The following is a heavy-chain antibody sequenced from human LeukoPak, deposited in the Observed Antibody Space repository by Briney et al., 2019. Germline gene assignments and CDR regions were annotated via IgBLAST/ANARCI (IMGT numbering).Heavy chain of an antibody. CDR3: ARDYYGSPDY. CDR1: GYTFTAYT. V-gene: IGHV1-3*03. Sequence: ASVKVSCKPSGYTFTAYTMHWVRQAPGQRLEWMGWINTDNGGTKYSQDFQGRVTITRDTSATTAYMELSNLRSDDMAVYYCARDYYGSPDYWGQGTLVTVSS. CDR2: INTDNGGT. D-gene: IGHD3-10*01. J-gene: IGHJ4*02.